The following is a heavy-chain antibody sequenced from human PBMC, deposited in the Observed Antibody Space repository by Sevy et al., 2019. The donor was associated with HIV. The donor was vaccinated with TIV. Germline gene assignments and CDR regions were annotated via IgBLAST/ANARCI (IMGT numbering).Heavy chain of an antibody. CDR1: GGSISSYY. J-gene: IGHJ4*02. CDR2: IYYSGST. Sequence: KQSQTLSLTCTVSGGSISSYYWSWIRQPPGKGLEWIGYIYYSGSTNYNPSLKSRVTISVDTSKNQFSLKLSSVTAADTAVYYCARGVNYGGSYYVGVGDYFDYWGQGTLVTVSS. V-gene: IGHV4-59*01. D-gene: IGHD1-26*01. CDR3: ARGVNYGGSYYVGVGDYFDY.